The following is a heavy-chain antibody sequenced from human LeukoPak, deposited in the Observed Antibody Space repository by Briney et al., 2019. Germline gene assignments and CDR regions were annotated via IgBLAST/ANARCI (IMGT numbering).Heavy chain of an antibody. V-gene: IGHV4-39*01. CDR2: IYYTGRT. CDR1: GGSISNSVYY. Sequence: SETLSLTCTVSGGSISNSVYYWGWIRQPPGKGLEWIGSIYYTGRTYYNPSLKSRVTISVDTSKNQFSLKLSSVTAADTAVYYCATHDYYNNWFDPWGQGTLVTVSS. J-gene: IGHJ5*02. D-gene: IGHD4/OR15-4a*01. CDR3: ATHDYYNNWFDP.